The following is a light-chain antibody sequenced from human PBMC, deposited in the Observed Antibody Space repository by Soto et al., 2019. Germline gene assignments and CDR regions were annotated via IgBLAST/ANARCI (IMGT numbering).Light chain of an antibody. Sequence: EIVMTQSPATLSVSPGERATLSCRASQSVGTNLAWYQQKPGQAPRLLIYGASTRATGFPARFSGGGSGTEFTLTISSLQSEDFAVYYCQQYDNWPPWTFGQGTKVEIK. J-gene: IGKJ1*01. CDR3: QQYDNWPPWT. CDR2: GAS. V-gene: IGKV3-15*01. CDR1: QSVGTN.